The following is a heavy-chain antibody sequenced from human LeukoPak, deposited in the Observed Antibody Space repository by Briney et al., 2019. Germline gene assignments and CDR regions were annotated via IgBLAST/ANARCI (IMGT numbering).Heavy chain of an antibody. Sequence: SETLSLTCTVSGVSITSGDYHWNWIRQHPGTGLEWIGYIHYSGGTSYNPSLKSRLTLSVDKSGNQFSLKLTSGTAADTAVYYCARRLTGLPATNHFDYWGQGILVTVSS. CDR3: ARRLTGLPATNHFDY. J-gene: IGHJ4*02. CDR2: IHYSGGT. D-gene: IGHD2-21*02. CDR1: GVSITSGDYH. V-gene: IGHV4-31*03.